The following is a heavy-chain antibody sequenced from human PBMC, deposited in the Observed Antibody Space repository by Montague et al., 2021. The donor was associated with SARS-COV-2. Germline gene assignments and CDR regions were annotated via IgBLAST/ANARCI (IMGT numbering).Heavy chain of an antibody. V-gene: IGHV4-59*01. CDR3: ARAPIYRSSWYAYFDY. J-gene: IGHJ4*02. D-gene: IGHD6-13*01. CDR2: INYSGST. CDR1: GDSMTNYY. Sequence: SETLSLTCTVSGDSMTNYYWSWIRQPPGKGLEWIGYINYSGSTHYNPSLQSRVTLSKGTSKNQFSLRLTSVTAADTAMYFCARAPIYRSSWYAYFDYWGQGTLVTVSS.